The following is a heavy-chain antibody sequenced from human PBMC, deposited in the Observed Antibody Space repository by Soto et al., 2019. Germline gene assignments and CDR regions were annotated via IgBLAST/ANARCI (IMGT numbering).Heavy chain of an antibody. CDR1: GFTFSSYA. D-gene: IGHD2-15*01. CDR3: ARMGPVVVAATPGYGMDV. V-gene: IGHV3-30-3*01. CDR2: ISYDGSNK. J-gene: IGHJ6*02. Sequence: QVQLVESGGGVVQPGRSLRLSCAASGFTFSSYAMHWVRQAPGKGLEWVAVISYDGSNKHYADSVKGRFTISRDNSKNTLYLQMNSLRAEDTAVYYCARMGPVVVAATPGYGMDVWGQGTTVTVSS.